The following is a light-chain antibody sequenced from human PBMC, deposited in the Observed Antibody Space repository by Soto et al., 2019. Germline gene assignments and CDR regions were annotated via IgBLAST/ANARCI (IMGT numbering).Light chain of an antibody. CDR3: QKYNRAPFT. CDR2: EAS. Sequence: DIQMTQSPSSLSASVGDRVTITCRASQGISTFVAWYQQIPGKVPQLLISEASTLQSGVSSRFSGSGSGTDFTLTINILQPEDVGTYYCQKYNRAPFTFGPGTKVGIK. CDR1: QGISTF. J-gene: IGKJ3*01. V-gene: IGKV1-27*01.